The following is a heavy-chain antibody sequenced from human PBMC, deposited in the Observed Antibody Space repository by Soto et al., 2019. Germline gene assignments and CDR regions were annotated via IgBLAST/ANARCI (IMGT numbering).Heavy chain of an antibody. CDR1: GYTFTTYY. J-gene: IGHJ3*01. CDR2: INPSGGTT. CDR3: ARVGTSDAFDL. Sequence: QAQLVQSGAEVKKPGASVKVSCKASGYTFTTYYIHWLRQAPGQGPECMGVINPSGGTTSYTRKFQGRVTMTRDSSTSTLYMELNSLRSEDTAIYYCARVGTSDAFDLWGQGTMVTVSS. D-gene: IGHD1-1*01. V-gene: IGHV1-46*01.